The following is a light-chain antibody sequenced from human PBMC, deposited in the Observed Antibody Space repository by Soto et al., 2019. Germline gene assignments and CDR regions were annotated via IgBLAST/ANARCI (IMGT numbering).Light chain of an antibody. Sequence: EIVLTQSPLSLPVTPGEPASISCRSSQSLLQGNGYNYLDWYLQRPGQSPQLLIYLGSHRPSGVPDRFSGSGSGTDFTLKISRVEAEDVGVYYCMQVLRTPYTFGQGTKLEIK. CDR2: LGS. CDR1: QSLLQGNGYNY. CDR3: MQVLRTPYT. V-gene: IGKV2-28*01. J-gene: IGKJ2*01.